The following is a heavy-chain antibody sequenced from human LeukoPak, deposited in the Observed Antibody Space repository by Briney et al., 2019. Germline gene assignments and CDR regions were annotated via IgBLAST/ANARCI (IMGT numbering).Heavy chain of an antibody. CDR1: GGSISTFY. CDR2: IFHTGHS. V-gene: IGHV4-59*08. Sequence: SETLSLTCTVSGGSISTFYWSWLRQPPGKGLEWIGYIFHTGHSNHNPSLKGRVTISVDTSKNQFSLNLNSVTAADTAMYYCARHPFSDGFDLWGQGTVVTVSS. CDR3: ARHPFSDGFDL. J-gene: IGHJ3*01.